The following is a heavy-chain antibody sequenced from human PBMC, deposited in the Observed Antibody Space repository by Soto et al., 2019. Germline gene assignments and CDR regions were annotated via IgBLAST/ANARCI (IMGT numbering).Heavy chain of an antibody. CDR1: GVSLNNDPYF. D-gene: IGHD3-10*01. V-gene: IGHV4-31*03. CDR3: ARGADYGHTVREYFFEF. J-gene: IGHJ4*01. Sequence: TLSLPCTVSGVSLNNDPYFWSWIRQHHGKGLEWICYIYSSGTNYFNPSLLSRVSMSLDTSGNQFSLRLNSVTAADTAVYYCARGADYGHTVREYFFEFRGQGALVNVS. CDR2: IYSSGTN.